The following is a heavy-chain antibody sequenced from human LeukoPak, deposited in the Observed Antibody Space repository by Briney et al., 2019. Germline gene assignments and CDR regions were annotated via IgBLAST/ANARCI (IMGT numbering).Heavy chain of an antibody. J-gene: IGHJ6*02. Sequence: ASVNVSCKASGYTFTSYAMHWVRQAPGQRLEWMGWINAGNGNTKYSQKFQGRVTITRDTSASTAYMELSSLRSEDTAVYYCARTGTDLYYYYGMDVWGQGTTVTVSS. D-gene: IGHD1-1*01. CDR3: ARTGTDLYYYYGMDV. CDR2: INAGNGNT. V-gene: IGHV1-3*01. CDR1: GYTFTSYA.